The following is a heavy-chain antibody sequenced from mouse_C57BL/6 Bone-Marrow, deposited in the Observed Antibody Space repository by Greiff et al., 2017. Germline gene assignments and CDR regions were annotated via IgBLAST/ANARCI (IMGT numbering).Heavy chain of an antibody. D-gene: IGHD3-2*02. CDR2: IYPISGNT. J-gene: IGHJ2*01. Sequence: QVQLKQSGAELARPGASVKLSCKASGFTFTSYGISWVKQRTGQGLEWIGEIYPISGNTFYNAKFKGMATLTADKSSSTAYMELRSLTSVDSADYVCTKGRQLRLGYYLNDWGRGTTLTVTS. CDR1: GFTFTSYG. CDR3: TKGRQLRLGYYLND. V-gene: IGHV1-81*01.